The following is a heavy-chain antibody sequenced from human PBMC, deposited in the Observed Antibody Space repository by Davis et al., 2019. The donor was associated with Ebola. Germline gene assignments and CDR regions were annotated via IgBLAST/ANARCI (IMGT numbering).Heavy chain of an antibody. V-gene: IGHV3-30-3*01. D-gene: IGHD3-22*01. CDR2: ISYDGSNK. Sequence: GESLKISCAASGFTFSSYAMHWVRQALGKGLEWVAVISYDGSNKYYADSVKGRFTISRDNSKNTLYLQMNSLRAEDTAVYYCARDLGSGSHFDYWGQGTLVTVSS. CDR1: GFTFSSYA. CDR3: ARDLGSGSHFDY. J-gene: IGHJ4*02.